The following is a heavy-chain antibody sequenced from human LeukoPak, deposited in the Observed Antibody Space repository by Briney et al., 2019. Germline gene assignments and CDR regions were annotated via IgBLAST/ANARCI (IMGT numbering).Heavy chain of an antibody. Sequence: KPSETLSLTCTVSGGSISTSNYYWGWIRQPPGKGLEWIGEINHSGSTNYNPSLKSRVTISVDTSKSQFSLKLSSVTAADTAVYYCARSRGTGFDYWAQGTLATVSS. CDR3: ARSRGTGFDY. D-gene: IGHD3-16*01. V-gene: IGHV4-39*07. J-gene: IGHJ4*02. CDR1: GGSISTSNYY. CDR2: INHSGST.